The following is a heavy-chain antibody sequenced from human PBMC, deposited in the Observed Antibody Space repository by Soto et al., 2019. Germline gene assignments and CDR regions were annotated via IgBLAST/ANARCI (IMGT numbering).Heavy chain of an antibody. CDR2: IYYSGST. CDR1: GGSISSSSYS. D-gene: IGHD6-13*01. V-gene: IGHV4-39*01. Sequence: SETLSLTCSVSGGSISSSSYSLGWIRQPPGKGLEWIGTIYYSGSTHYNPSLEGRVAISADTPNNQLSLRLSSVTAADTAVYYCAGNTWSSWSTFDPWGQGTLVTVSS. J-gene: IGHJ5*02. CDR3: AGNTWSSWSTFDP.